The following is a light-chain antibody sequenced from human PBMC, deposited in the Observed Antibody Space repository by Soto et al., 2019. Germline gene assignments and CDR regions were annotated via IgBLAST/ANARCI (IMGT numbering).Light chain of an antibody. J-gene: IGKJ5*01. CDR3: QQSDSTPIT. V-gene: IGKV1-39*01. CDR2: AAS. CDR1: QSISNY. Sequence: DIQMTQSPSSLSASVGDRVTITCRASQSISNYLNWYQHKPGKAPKLLIYAASNLQSGDPSRFSGSGSGTDFTLTISSLQPEDFATYYCQQSDSTPITFGQGKRLEIK.